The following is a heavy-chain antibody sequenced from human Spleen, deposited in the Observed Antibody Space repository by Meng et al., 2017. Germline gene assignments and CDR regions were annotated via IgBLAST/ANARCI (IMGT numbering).Heavy chain of an antibody. CDR3: SRARSTYSGSGSYYNYFDY. J-gene: IGHJ4*02. CDR2: INRNGGS. Sequence: GESLKISCAASGFTFDDYGMSWVRQAPGKGLEWVSGINRNGGSGYADSVKGRFTISRDNATNSIYLKMNSLRFDDAALYFCSRARSTYSGSGSYYNYFDYWGRGTLVTVSS. CDR1: GFTFDDYG. D-gene: IGHD3-10*01. V-gene: IGHV3-20*04.